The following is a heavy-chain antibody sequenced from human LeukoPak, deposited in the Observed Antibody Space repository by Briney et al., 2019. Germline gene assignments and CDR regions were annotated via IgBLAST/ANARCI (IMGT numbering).Heavy chain of an antibody. CDR1: GFTFSSYW. Sequence: GGSLRLSCAASGFTFSSYWMHWVRQAPGKGLVWISRINSDGSSTSYADSVKGRFTISRDNSKNTLYLQMNSLRAEDTAVYYCAKDLVVQQGWFDPWGQGTLVTVSS. D-gene: IGHD2-15*01. CDR3: AKDLVVQQGWFDP. CDR2: INSDGSST. J-gene: IGHJ5*02. V-gene: IGHV3-74*01.